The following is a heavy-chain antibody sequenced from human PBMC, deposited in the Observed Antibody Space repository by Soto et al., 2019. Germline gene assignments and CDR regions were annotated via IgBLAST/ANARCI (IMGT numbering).Heavy chain of an antibody. V-gene: IGHV3-30-3*01. D-gene: IGHD4-17*01. CDR3: ARDRGSYGDYYYYYGMDV. Sequence: GGSLRLSCAASGFTFSSYAMHWVRQAPGKGLEWVAVISYDGSNKYYADSVKGRFTISRDNSKNTLYLQMNSLRAEDTAVYSGARDRGSYGDYYYYYGMDVWGQGTTVTVSS. CDR2: ISYDGSNK. J-gene: IGHJ6*02. CDR1: GFTFSSYA.